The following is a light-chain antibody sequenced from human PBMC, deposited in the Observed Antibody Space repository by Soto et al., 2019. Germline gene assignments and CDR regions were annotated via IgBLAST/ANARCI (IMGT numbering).Light chain of an antibody. Sequence: DIQMTQSPSSLAASEGDRVTITCRASQSSSRYLNWYQHKPGKAPKLLIYAASNLQSGVPSRFSGSGSGKDFTLTISSLEPEDFATYYCQQSYSTPHTFGQGTKLEIK. CDR3: QQSYSTPHT. J-gene: IGKJ2*01. CDR2: AAS. CDR1: QSSSRY. V-gene: IGKV1-39*01.